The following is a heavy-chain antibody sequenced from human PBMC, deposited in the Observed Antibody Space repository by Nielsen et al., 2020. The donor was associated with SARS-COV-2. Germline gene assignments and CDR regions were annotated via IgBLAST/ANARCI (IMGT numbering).Heavy chain of an antibody. Sequence: SVKVSCKASAGTFSSYAISWVRQAPGQGLEWMGGIIPIFGTANYAQKFQGRVTITADKSTSTAYMELSSLRSEDTAVYYCARGRAGYSNYAWYWGQGTLVTVSS. CDR3: ARGRAGYSNYAWY. V-gene: IGHV1-69*06. CDR1: AGTFSSYA. CDR2: IIPIFGTA. J-gene: IGHJ4*02. D-gene: IGHD4-11*01.